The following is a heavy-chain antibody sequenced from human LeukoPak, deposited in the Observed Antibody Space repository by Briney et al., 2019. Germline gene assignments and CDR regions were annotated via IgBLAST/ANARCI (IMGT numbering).Heavy chain of an antibody. J-gene: IGHJ4*02. V-gene: IGHV3-21*01. CDR1: GFTFSSYS. Sequence: PGGSLRLSCAASGFTFSSYSVNWVRQAPGKGLEWVSSISSSSSYIYYADSVKGRFTISRDNAKNSLYLQMNSLRAEDTAVYYCARALKRGPDYWGQGTLVTVSS. CDR2: ISSSSSYI. CDR3: ARALKRGPDY. D-gene: IGHD3-10*01.